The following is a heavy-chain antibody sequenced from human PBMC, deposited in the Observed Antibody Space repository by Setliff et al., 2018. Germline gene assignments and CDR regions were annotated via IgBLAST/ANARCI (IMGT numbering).Heavy chain of an antibody. J-gene: IGHJ4*02. V-gene: IGHV1-18*01. CDR1: GYIFSDYG. D-gene: IGHD2-8*01. Sequence: ASVKVSCKTSGYIFSDYGIAWVRQAPGQGLEWMGWISAHNGKTYYSPKLHGRVTLTTDTSTSTAYMKLRSLGSDDTAVYYCSRLVRFCTRTSCQRLSGGEFWGQGTLVTVSS. CDR2: ISAHNGKT. CDR3: SRLVRFCTRTSCQRLSGGEF.